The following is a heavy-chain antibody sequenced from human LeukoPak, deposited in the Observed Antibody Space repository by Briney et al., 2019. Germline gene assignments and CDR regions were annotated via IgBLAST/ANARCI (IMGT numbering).Heavy chain of an antibody. CDR3: ARSLTTLTYEGY. J-gene: IGHJ4*02. Sequence: GGSLRLSCAASGFTFSSYMMNWVRQAPGKGLEWVSSINSGSTYTYYTESVKGRFTVSRDNAKNSLFLQVNSLRAEDTAIYYCARSLTTLTYEGYWGQGTLVTVSS. V-gene: IGHV3-21*01. CDR1: GFTFSSYM. D-gene: IGHD1-1*01. CDR2: INSGSTYT.